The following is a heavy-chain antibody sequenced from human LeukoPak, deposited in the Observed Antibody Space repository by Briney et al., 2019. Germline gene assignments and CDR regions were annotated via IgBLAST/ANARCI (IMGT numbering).Heavy chain of an antibody. J-gene: IGHJ3*02. Sequence: GGSLRLSCAASGFTFDDYGMSWVRQAPGKGLEWVSGINWNGGSTGYADSVKGRFTISRDNAKNSLYLQMNSLRAEDTALYYCARSDSSGYWDHDAFDIWGQGTIVTVSS. D-gene: IGHD3-22*01. CDR1: GFTFDDYG. V-gene: IGHV3-20*04. CDR2: INWNGGST. CDR3: ARSDSSGYWDHDAFDI.